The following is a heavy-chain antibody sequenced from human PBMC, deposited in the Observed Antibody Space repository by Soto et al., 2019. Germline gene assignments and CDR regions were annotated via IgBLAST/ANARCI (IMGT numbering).Heavy chain of an antibody. CDR3: ARELELASVAGPDYYYYGMDV. D-gene: IGHD6-19*01. J-gene: IGHJ6*02. V-gene: IGHV1-2*04. CDR1: GYTFTGYY. Sequence: GASVKVSCKASGYTFTGYYMHWVRQAPGQGLERMGWINPNSGGTNYAQKFQGWVTMTRDTSISTACMELSRLRSDDTAVYYCARELELASVAGPDYYYYGMDVWGQGTTVTVSS. CDR2: INPNSGGT.